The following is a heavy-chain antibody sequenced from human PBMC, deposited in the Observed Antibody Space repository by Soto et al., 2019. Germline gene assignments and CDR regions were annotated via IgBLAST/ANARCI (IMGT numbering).Heavy chain of an antibody. D-gene: IGHD6-19*01. J-gene: IGHJ4*02. Sequence: GVLRLSCAASGFTFSSSWMHWVRQAPGKGLVWVSRINSGASTTNYADSVKGRFTISRDNAKNTLYLQMDSLTAEDTAVYYCARGPSGWFGYDYWGQGTLVTVSS. CDR1: GFTFSSSW. CDR3: ARGPSGWFGYDY. CDR2: INSGASTT. V-gene: IGHV3-74*01.